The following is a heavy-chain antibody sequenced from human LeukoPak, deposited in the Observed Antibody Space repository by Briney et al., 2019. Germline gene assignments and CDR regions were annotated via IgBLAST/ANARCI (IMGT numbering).Heavy chain of an antibody. CDR3: ARSRGATNPYGDFDY. D-gene: IGHD1-26*01. J-gene: IGHJ4*02. V-gene: IGHV3-48*01. Sequence: GGSLRLSCAASRFTFSIYSMNWVLQAPGRGLEWVSYISSSSSNIYYADSVKGRFTISRDNVQNSLYLQMQSLRAEDTAVYFCARSRGATNPYGDFDYWGQGTLVTVSS. CDR1: RFTFSIYS. CDR2: ISSSSSNI.